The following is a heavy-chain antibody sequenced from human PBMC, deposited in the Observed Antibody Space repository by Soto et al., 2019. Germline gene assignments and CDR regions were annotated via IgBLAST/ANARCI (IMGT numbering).Heavy chain of an antibody. Sequence: SETLSLTCTVSGGSISSSSYYWGWIRQPPGKGLEWIGSIYYSGSTYSNPSLKSRVTISVDTSKNQFSLKLSSVTAADTAVYYCARERGDYYDSSGDLGYWGQGTLVTVSS. D-gene: IGHD3-22*01. CDR3: ARERGDYYDSSGDLGY. J-gene: IGHJ4*02. CDR2: IYYSGST. CDR1: GGSISSSSYY. V-gene: IGHV4-39*01.